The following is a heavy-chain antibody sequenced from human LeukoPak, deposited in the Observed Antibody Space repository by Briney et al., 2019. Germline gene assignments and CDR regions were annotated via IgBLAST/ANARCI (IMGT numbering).Heavy chain of an antibody. J-gene: IGHJ6*03. CDR3: ARDLLYPRGYYYMDV. D-gene: IGHD2-8*01. CDR1: GGSISSYY. V-gene: IGHV4-59*12. Sequence: SETLSLTCTVSGGSISSYYWSWIRQPPGKGLEWIGYIYYSGSTNYNPSLKSRVTISVDTSKNQFSLKLSSVTAADTAVYYCARDLLYPRGYYYMDVWGKGTTVTVSS. CDR2: IYYSGST.